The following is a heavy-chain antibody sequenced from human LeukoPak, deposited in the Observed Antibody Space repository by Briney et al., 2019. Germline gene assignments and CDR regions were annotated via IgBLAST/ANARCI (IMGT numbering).Heavy chain of an antibody. CDR3: ARDGTGTSLYGMDV. J-gene: IGHJ6*02. D-gene: IGHD1-1*01. Sequence: SETLSLTCTVSGGSASSGSYYWSWIRQPPGKGLEWIGYIYYSGSTNYNPSLKSRVTISVDTSKNRFSLKLSSVTAADTAVYYCARDGTGTSLYGMDVWGQGTTVTVSS. CDR2: IYYSGST. CDR1: GGSASSGSYY. V-gene: IGHV4-61*01.